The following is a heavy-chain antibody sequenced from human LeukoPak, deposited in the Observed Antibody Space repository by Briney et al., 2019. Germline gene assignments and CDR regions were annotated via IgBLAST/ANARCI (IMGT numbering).Heavy chain of an antibody. CDR2: ISSSSLYI. CDR1: GFTLSTYS. V-gene: IGHV3-21*01. D-gene: IGHD5-24*01. J-gene: IGHJ4*02. Sequence: PGGSLRLSCAASGFTLSTYSLNWVRQAPGKGLEWVSSISSSSLYIYYADSVKGRFTISRDNAKNSLFLQMNSLRAEDTAVYYCARDGDGYNSPIDYWGQGTLVTVSS. CDR3: ARDGDGYNSPIDY.